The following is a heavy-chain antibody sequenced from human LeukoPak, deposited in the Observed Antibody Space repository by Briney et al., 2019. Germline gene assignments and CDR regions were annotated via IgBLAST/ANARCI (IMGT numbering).Heavy chain of an antibody. CDR3: ARRCSSTSCYVPYYYYMDV. CDR2: INHSGST. CDR1: GGSFSGYY. D-gene: IGHD2-2*01. V-gene: IGHV4-34*01. Sequence: SETLSLTCAVYGGSFSGYYWSWIRQPPGKGLEWIGEINHSGSTNYNPSLKSRVTISVDTSKNQFSLKLSSVTAADTAVYYCARRCSSTSCYVPYYYYMDVWGKGTTVTASS. J-gene: IGHJ6*03.